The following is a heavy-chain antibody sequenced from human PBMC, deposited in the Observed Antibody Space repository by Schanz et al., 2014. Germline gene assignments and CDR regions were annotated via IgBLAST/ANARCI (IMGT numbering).Heavy chain of an antibody. V-gene: IGHV3-23*01. Sequence: DVQLLESGGGLVQPGGSLRLSCAASGFTFNSYAMTWVRQAPGKGLEWVSSISHSGGSKYYADSVKGRFTISRDNSENTLYLQMNSLSADDTAVFYCAKGMGYCSGGTCYDYYYYGLAVWGQGTTVTVSS. CDR3: AKGMGYCSGGTCYDYYYYGLAV. CDR2: ISHSGGSK. J-gene: IGHJ6*02. D-gene: IGHD2-15*01. CDR1: GFTFNSYA.